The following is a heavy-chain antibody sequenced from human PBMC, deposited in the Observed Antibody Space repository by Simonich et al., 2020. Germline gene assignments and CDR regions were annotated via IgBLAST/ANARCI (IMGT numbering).Heavy chain of an antibody. V-gene: IGHV4-59*08. D-gene: IGHD5-12*01. CDR2: IYYSGRT. CDR1: GGSISSYY. Sequence: QVQLQESGPGLVKPSETLSLTCTVSGGSISSYYWSWIRQPPGKGLEWIGYIYYSGRTNYNPSPKSRVTISVDTSKNQFSLKLSSVTAADTAVYYCARHDRWLQFYFDYWGQGTLVTVSS. J-gene: IGHJ4*02. CDR3: ARHDRWLQFYFDY.